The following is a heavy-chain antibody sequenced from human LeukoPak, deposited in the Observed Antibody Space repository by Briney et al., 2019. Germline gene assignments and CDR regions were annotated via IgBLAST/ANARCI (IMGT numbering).Heavy chain of an antibody. CDR1: GASITSYF. Sequence: PSETLSLTCTVSGASITSYFWSWIRQPPGKGLEWIGYIYYSGDTNNNPSFKSRVTISVDTSKNQFSLKLSSVTAADTAVYYCARGRVPGYWGQGTLVTVSS. V-gene: IGHV4-59*01. CDR2: IYYSGDT. CDR3: ARGRVPGY. J-gene: IGHJ4*02.